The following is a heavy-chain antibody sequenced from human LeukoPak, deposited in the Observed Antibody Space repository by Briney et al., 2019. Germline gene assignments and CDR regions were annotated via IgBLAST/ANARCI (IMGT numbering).Heavy chain of an antibody. D-gene: IGHD4-11*01. Sequence: GGSLRLSCAASGFTFSSYGMHWVRQAPGKGLEWVAVIWYDGSNKYYADSVKGRFTISRDNSKNTLYLQMNSLRAEDTAVYYCAKAASTVTTRNYYYMDVWGKGTTVTVSS. CDR1: GFTFSSYG. CDR2: IWYDGSNK. V-gene: IGHV3-33*06. CDR3: AKAASTVTTRNYYYMDV. J-gene: IGHJ6*03.